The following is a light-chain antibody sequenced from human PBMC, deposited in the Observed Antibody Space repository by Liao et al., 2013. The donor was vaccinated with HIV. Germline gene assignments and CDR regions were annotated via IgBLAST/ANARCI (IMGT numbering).Light chain of an antibody. V-gene: IGLV3-21*01. CDR3: QAWDSSTVV. CDR1: NIGSKS. J-gene: IGLJ2*01. Sequence: SYELTQPPSVSVSPGQTARISCGGNNIGSKSVHWYQQKPGQAPVLFISYDSERPSGIPERFSGSNSGNTATLTISGTQAMDEADYYCQAWDSSTVVFGGGTKLTVL. CDR2: YDS.